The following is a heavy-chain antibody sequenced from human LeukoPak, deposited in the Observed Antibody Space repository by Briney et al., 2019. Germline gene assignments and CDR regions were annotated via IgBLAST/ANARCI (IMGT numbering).Heavy chain of an antibody. CDR3: TTSPPRYSINQHDY. CDR2: INAGNGNT. D-gene: IGHD4-11*01. V-gene: IGHV1-3*01. J-gene: IGHJ4*02. CDR1: GYTFTSYA. Sequence: ASVKVSCKASGYTFTSYAMHWVRQAPGQRLEWMGWINAGNGNTKYSQKFQGRVTITADKSTSTAYMELSSLRSEDTAIYYCTTSPPRYSINQHDYWGQGTLVTVSS.